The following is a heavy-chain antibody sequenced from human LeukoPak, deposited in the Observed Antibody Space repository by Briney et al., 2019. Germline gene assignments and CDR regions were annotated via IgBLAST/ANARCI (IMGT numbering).Heavy chain of an antibody. CDR1: GYTFTGYY. D-gene: IGHD5-12*01. Sequence: ASVKVSCKASGYTFTGYYMHWVRQAPGQGLEWMGWINPNSGGTNYAQKFQGRVTMTRDTSISTACMELSRLRSDDTAVYYCARDLFVPSGYGYWGQGTLVTVSS. CDR2: INPNSGGT. V-gene: IGHV1-2*02. J-gene: IGHJ4*02. CDR3: ARDLFVPSGYGY.